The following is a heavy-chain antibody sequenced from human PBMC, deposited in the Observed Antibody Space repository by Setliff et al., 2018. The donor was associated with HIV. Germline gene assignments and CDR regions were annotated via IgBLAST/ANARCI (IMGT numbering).Heavy chain of an antibody. Sequence: SETLSLTCTVSGGSISSYYWSWIRQPPGKGLEWIGYIYYSGSTNYNPSLKSRVTISVDTSKNQFSLNLNSVTAADTAVYYCARDVNYNFWSGYYPSFDYWGQGTLVTVSS. J-gene: IGHJ4*02. D-gene: IGHD3-3*01. CDR3: ARDVNYNFWSGYYPSFDY. CDR1: GGSISSYY. V-gene: IGHV4-59*12. CDR2: IYYSGST.